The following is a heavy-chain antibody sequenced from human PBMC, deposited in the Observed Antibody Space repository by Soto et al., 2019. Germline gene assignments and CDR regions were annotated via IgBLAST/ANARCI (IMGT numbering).Heavy chain of an antibody. Sequence: GGSLRLSCVASGFTFGSYAMSWVRQAPGKGLEWVSAISGSGGSTYYADSVKGRFTISRDNSKSTLYLQMDSLRAEDTAVYYCAQSPPFIVVVPDATPAFDIWGQGTMVTVSS. CDR3: AQSPPFIVVVPDATPAFDI. CDR1: GFTFGSYA. J-gene: IGHJ3*02. D-gene: IGHD2-2*01. CDR2: ISGSGGST. V-gene: IGHV3-23*01.